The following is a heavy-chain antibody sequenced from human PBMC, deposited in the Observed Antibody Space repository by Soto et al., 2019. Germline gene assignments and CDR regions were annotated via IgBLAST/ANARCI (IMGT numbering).Heavy chain of an antibody. J-gene: IGHJ6*02. CDR3: ARDGGGYRYGYRYGMDV. V-gene: IGHV1-69*13. CDR1: GGTFSSYA. CDR2: IIPIFGTA. D-gene: IGHD5-18*01. Sequence: SVKVSCKASGGTFSSYAISWVRQAPGQGLEWMGGIIPIFGTANYAQKFQGRVTITADESTSTAYMELSSLRSEDTAVYYCARDGGGYRYGYRYGMDVWGQGTKGTV.